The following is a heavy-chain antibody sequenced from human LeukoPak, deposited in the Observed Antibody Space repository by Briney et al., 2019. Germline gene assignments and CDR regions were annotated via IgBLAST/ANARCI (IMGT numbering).Heavy chain of an antibody. CDR1: GYPLGKNYY. D-gene: IGHD3-16*01. CDR2: IYVTRST. V-gene: IGHV4-38-2*01. Sequence: PSETLSLTCAVSGYPLGKNYYWGWIRQPPGKGLEWIGRIYVTRSTSYNPSLMNRVTMSVDASRNHFSLQLTSVTAAGTAVYYCARYDSRGSASTRFDYWGQGILVTISS. J-gene: IGHJ4*02. CDR3: ARYDSRGSASTRFDY.